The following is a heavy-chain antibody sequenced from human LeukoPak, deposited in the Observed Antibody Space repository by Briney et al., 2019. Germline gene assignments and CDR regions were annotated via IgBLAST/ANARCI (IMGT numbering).Heavy chain of an antibody. D-gene: IGHD1-26*01. V-gene: IGHV3-74*01. J-gene: IGHJ4*02. CDR3: ARGAYSGNYYPNYFDY. Sequence: PGGSLRLSCAASGVTFSGHSMHWVRQAPGKGLVWVSGISRDGTITNYADAVKGRFTIPRDKSKNTLYLQMNSLRAEDTAVYYCARGAYSGNYYPNYFDYWGQGTLVTVSS. CDR1: GVTFSGHS. CDR2: ISRDGTIT.